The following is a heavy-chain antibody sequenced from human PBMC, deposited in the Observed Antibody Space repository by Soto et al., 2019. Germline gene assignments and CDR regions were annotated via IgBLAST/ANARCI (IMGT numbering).Heavy chain of an antibody. V-gene: IGHV3-30*18. CDR3: AKGAQYSSSWYRSFYFDY. Sequence: VAVISYDGSNKYYADSVKGRFTISRDNSKNTLYLQMNSLRAEDTAVYYCAKGAQYSSSWYRSFYFDYWGQGTLVTVSS. CDR2: ISYDGSNK. D-gene: IGHD6-13*01. J-gene: IGHJ4*02.